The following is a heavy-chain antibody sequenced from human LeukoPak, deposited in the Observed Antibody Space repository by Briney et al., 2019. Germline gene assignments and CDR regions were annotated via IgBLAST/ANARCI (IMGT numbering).Heavy chain of an antibody. CDR2: MNPNSGNT. CDR1: GYTFTSYD. J-gene: IGHJ6*02. V-gene: IGHV1-8*01. Sequence: ASVKVSCKASGYTFTSYDINWVRQATGQGLEWMGWMNPNSGNTGYAQKFQGRVTITADESTSTAYMELSSLRSEDTAVYYCARDRKWLKSYYGMDVWGQGTTVTVSS. D-gene: IGHD3-22*01. CDR3: ARDRKWLKSYYGMDV.